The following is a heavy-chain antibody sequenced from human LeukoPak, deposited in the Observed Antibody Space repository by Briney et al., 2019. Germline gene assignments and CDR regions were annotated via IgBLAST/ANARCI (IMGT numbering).Heavy chain of an antibody. CDR2: IYYSGST. Sequence: KPSETLSLTCTVSGGSISSGDYYWSWIRQPPGKGLEWIGYIYYSGSTYYNPSLKSRVTISVDTSKNQFSLKLSSVTAADTAVYYCARAGVGAVAGKGYDYWGQGTLVTVSS. V-gene: IGHV4-30-4*08. J-gene: IGHJ4*02. CDR3: ARAGVGAVAGKGYDY. D-gene: IGHD6-19*01. CDR1: GGSISSGDYY.